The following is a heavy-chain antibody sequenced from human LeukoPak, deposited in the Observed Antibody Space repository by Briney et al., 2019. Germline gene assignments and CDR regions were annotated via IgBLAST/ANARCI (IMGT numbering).Heavy chain of an antibody. V-gene: IGHV3-53*01. CDR1: GFTFSSYS. CDR2: IYSGGTT. Sequence: GGSLRLSCAASGFTFSSYSMNWVRQAPGKGLEWVSVIYSGGTTYYANSVKGRFTISRDSSKNTMYLQMNSLRVEDTAMYYCGRDVGPWGQGTLVTVSS. J-gene: IGHJ5*02. CDR3: GRDVGP.